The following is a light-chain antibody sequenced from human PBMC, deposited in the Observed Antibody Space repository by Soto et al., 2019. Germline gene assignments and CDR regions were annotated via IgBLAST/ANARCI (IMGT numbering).Light chain of an antibody. Sequence: QSVLTQPASVSVSPGQSITISCTGTSSDVGAYDYVSWYQHHPGKAPKLMIFDVNNRPSGVSNRFSGSKSGNTASLTISGLQAEDEADYFCSSYTPSSPLPYVFGTGTKVTVL. V-gene: IGLV2-14*03. CDR2: DVN. CDR3: SSYTPSSPLPYV. CDR1: SSDVGAYDY. J-gene: IGLJ1*01.